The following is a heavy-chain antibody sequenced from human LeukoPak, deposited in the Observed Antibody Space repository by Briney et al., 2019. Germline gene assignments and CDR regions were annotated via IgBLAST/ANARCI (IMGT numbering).Heavy chain of an antibody. CDR1: GFTFSSYA. D-gene: IGHD3-22*01. J-gene: IGHJ4*02. CDR2: ISGSGGST. Sequence: PGGSLRLSCAASGFTFSSYAMSWVRQAPGKGLEWVSAISGSGGSTYYADSVKGRFTISRDNSKNTLYLQMNSLRAEDTAVYYCAKGDLWDSSGYKVDYWGQGTLVTVSS. CDR3: AKGDLWDSSGYKVDY. V-gene: IGHV3-23*01.